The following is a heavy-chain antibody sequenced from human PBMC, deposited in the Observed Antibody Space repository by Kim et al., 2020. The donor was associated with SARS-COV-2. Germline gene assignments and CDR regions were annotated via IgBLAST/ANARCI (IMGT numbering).Heavy chain of an antibody. CDR3: ARGFGSGWYSLDY. Sequence: YADSVKGRFTISRDNSKNTLYLQMGSLRAEDMAVYYCARGFGSGWYSLDYWGQGTLVTVSS. V-gene: IGHV3-64*02. D-gene: IGHD6-19*01. J-gene: IGHJ4*02.